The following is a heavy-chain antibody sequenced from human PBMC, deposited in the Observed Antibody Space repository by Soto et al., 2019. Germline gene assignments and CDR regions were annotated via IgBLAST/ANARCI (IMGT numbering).Heavy chain of an antibody. D-gene: IGHD4-17*01. CDR3: ASYTVTSGFDY. CDR1: GFTFSSYG. CDR2: IWYDGSTK. V-gene: IGHV3-33*01. J-gene: IGHJ4*02. Sequence: QVQLVESGGGTGQPGRSLRLSCAASGFTFSSYGMHWVRQAPGKGLEWVAVIWYDGSTKYYADSVKGRFTISRDNSKNTLYLQMNSLRAEDTAVYYCASYTVTSGFDYWGQGTLVTVSS.